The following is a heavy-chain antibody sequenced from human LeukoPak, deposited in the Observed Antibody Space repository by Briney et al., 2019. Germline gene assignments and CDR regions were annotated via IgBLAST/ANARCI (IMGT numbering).Heavy chain of an antibody. CDR2: ISGDTTYI. V-gene: IGHV3-21*01. CDR1: GFTFSHYT. Sequence: PGGSLRLSCAASGFTFSHYTMHWVRQAPGKGLEWVSSISGDTTYINYADSVKGRFTISRDNAKNSLYLQMNSLRAEDTAVYYCARDYLGYNFLPEYWGQGTLVAVSS. D-gene: IGHD5-24*01. J-gene: IGHJ4*02. CDR3: ARDYLGYNFLPEY.